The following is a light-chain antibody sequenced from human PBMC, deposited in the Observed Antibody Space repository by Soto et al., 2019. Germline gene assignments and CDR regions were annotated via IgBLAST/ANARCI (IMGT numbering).Light chain of an antibody. CDR3: QQYDNLPIT. V-gene: IGKV1-39*01. CDR1: QSISSY. CDR2: AAS. Sequence: DTQMTQSPSSLSASVGDRVTITCRASQSISSYLNWYQQKPGKAPKLLIYAASSLQSGVPSRFSGSGSATDFTLTISSLQPEDIATYYCQQYDNLPITFGQGTRLEIK. J-gene: IGKJ5*01.